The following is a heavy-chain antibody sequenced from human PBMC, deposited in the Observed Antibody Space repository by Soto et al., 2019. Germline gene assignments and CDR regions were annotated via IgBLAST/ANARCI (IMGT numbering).Heavy chain of an antibody. CDR1: GGTFSSYA. Sequence: QVQLVQSGAEVKKPGSSVKVSCKASGGTFSSYAISWVRQAPGQGLEWMGGIIPIFGTANYAQKFQGRVTITADESTSTAYMELSSLRSEDTAVYYCAGSLGYQLLEGGWFDPWGQGTLVTVSS. D-gene: IGHD2-2*01. CDR3: AGSLGYQLLEGGWFDP. CDR2: IIPIFGTA. V-gene: IGHV1-69*01. J-gene: IGHJ5*02.